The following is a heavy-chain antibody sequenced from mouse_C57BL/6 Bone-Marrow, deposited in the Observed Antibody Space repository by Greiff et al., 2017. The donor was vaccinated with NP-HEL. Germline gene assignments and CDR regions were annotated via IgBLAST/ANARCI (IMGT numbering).Heavy chain of an antibody. V-gene: IGHV7-3*01. CDR2: IRNKANGYTT. J-gene: IGHJ4*01. CDR3: ARTLDSYYVRYAMDY. Sequence: EVQGVESGGGLVQPGGSLSLSCAASGFTFTDYYMSWVRQPPGKALEWLGFIRNKANGYTTEYSASVKGRFTISSDNSQSILYLQMNALRAEDSATFYCARTLDSYYVRYAMDYWGQGTSVTVSS. D-gene: IGHD2-12*01. CDR1: GFTFTDYY.